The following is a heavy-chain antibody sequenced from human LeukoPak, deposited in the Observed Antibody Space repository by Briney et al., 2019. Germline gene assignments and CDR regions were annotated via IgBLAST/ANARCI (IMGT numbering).Heavy chain of an antibody. V-gene: IGHV4-34*01. Sequence: SETLSLTCAVYGGSFSGYYWSWIRQPPGKGLEWIGEINHSGSTNYNPSLKSRVTMSVDTSKNQFSLKLSSVTAADTAVYYCARDVPYCSSTSCSFDYWGQGTLVTVSS. D-gene: IGHD2-2*01. CDR2: INHSGST. CDR3: ARDVPYCSSTSCSFDY. CDR1: GGSFSGYY. J-gene: IGHJ4*02.